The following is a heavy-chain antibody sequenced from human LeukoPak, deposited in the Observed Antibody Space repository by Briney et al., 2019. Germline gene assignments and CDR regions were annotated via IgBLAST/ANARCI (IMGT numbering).Heavy chain of an antibody. CDR3: AREGDYDSSGYSPYYFDY. CDR2: IYYSGST. V-gene: IGHV4-59*01. Sequence: SETLSLTCTVSGGSISSYYWSWIRQPPGKGLEWIGYIYYSGSTNYNPSLKSRVTISVDTSKNQFSLKLSSVTAADTAVYYCAREGDYDSSGYSPYYFDYWGQGTLVTVPS. D-gene: IGHD3-22*01. J-gene: IGHJ4*02. CDR1: GGSISSYY.